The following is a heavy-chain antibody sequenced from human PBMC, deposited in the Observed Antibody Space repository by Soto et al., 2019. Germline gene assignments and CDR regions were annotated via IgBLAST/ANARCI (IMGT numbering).Heavy chain of an antibody. D-gene: IGHD3-9*01. CDR1: GFTFSSYW. Sequence: GGSLRLSCAASGFTFSSYWMHWVRQAPGKGLVWVSRINSDGSSTSYADSVKGRFTISRDNAKNTLYLQMNSLRAEDTAVYYCANTDDSLTEPLDYWGQGTLVTVSS. V-gene: IGHV3-74*01. CDR2: INSDGSST. J-gene: IGHJ4*02. CDR3: ANTDDSLTEPLDY.